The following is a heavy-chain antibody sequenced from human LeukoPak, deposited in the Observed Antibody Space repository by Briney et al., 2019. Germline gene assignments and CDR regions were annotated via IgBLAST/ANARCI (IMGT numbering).Heavy chain of an antibody. J-gene: IGHJ6*03. CDR2: IYYSGYT. V-gene: IGHV4-59*01. CDR1: NGSISSYY. CDR3: ARETSQKGAHYMDV. Sequence: PSEALSLTCTVSNGSISSYYWSWIRQPPGKGLKWIGNIYYSGYTTYSPSLRSRVTISVDTSKNQSSLKLSSVTAADTAVYYCARETSQKGAHYMDVWGKGTTITISS. D-gene: IGHD3-16*01.